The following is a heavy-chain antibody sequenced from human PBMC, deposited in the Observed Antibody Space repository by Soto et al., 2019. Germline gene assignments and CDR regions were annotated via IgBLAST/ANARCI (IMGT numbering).Heavy chain of an antibody. J-gene: IGHJ6*02. CDR3: ARVGVTMSPTQYYYNMDV. D-gene: IGHD3-22*01. Sequence: QVQLVQSGAEVKKPGSSVKVSCKASGGTFSNYAITWVRQAPGQGLEWMGGSIPIFGTANYAQKFQGRVTITSDESTSTAYMELRSLRSEDTAVYYCARVGVTMSPTQYYYNMDVWGQGTTVTVSS. V-gene: IGHV1-69*05. CDR2: SIPIFGTA. CDR1: GGTFSNYA.